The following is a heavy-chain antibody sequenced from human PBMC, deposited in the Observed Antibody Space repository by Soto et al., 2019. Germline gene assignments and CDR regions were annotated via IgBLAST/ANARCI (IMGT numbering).Heavy chain of an antibody. CDR2: ISGSGGST. D-gene: IGHD2-8*01. Sequence: SGGSLRLSCAASGFTFSSYAMSWVRQAPGKGLEWVSAISGSGGSTYYADSVKGRFTISRDNSKNTLYLQMNSLRAEDTAVYYCAKGNGPYYYYYYMDVWGKGTTVTVSS. V-gene: IGHV3-23*01. CDR1: GFTFSSYA. J-gene: IGHJ6*03. CDR3: AKGNGPYYYYYYMDV.